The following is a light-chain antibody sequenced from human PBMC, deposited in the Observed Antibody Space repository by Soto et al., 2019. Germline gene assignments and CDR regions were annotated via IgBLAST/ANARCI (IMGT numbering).Light chain of an antibody. CDR1: SSNIGSNY. Sequence: QSVLTQPPSASGTPGQRVTISCSGSSSNIGSNYVYWYQQLPGTAPKLLIYTNNQRPSGVPDRFSGSKSGTSASLAISGLRSADEADYYCAAWDVPLGGPDVVFGGGTELTVL. J-gene: IGLJ2*01. CDR3: AAWDVPLGGPDVV. CDR2: TNN. V-gene: IGLV1-47*01.